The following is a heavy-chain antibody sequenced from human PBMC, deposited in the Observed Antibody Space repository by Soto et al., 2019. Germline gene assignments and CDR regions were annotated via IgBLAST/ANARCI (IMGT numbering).Heavy chain of an antibody. V-gene: IGHV1-18*01. CDR3: ARDLGRYDSSGYYYFSDY. Sequence: ASVKVSCKASGYTFTSYGISWVRQAPGQGLEWMGWISAYNGNTNYALKLQGRVTMTTDTSTSTAYMELRSLRSDDTAVYYCARDLGRYDSSGYYYFSDYWGQGTLVTVSS. CDR1: GYTFTSYG. J-gene: IGHJ4*02. CDR2: ISAYNGNT. D-gene: IGHD3-22*01.